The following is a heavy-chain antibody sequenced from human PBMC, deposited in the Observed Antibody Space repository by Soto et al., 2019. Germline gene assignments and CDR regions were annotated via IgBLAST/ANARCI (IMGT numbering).Heavy chain of an antibody. Sequence: EVQVLESGGGSVQPGGSLRLSCAASGFTFSNFAMSWVRHAPGKGLEWVSEISGSTGTTYYADSVKGRFIISRDNSKNTLHLQMNSLRAEDTAVYYCAKDTSSSPYYMDVWGKGTPVTVSS. CDR3: AKDTSSSPYYMDV. CDR1: GFTFSNFA. D-gene: IGHD2-2*01. CDR2: ISGSTGTT. J-gene: IGHJ6*03. V-gene: IGHV3-23*01.